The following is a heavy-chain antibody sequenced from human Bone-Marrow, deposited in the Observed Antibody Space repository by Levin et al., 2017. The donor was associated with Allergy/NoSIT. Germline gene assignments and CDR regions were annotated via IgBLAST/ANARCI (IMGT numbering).Heavy chain of an antibody. CDR1: GLSLSTYA. Sequence: GGSLRLSCAASGLSLSTYATSWVRQAPGKGLEWVSAISASGGSTYYADSVKGRFTISRANSKNTLYLQMQSLRVEDTALYYCAKGLPHRSGWYWGGVDFWGQGTLVTVSS. J-gene: IGHJ4*02. D-gene: IGHD6-19*01. V-gene: IGHV3-23*01. CDR2: ISASGGST. CDR3: AKGLPHRSGWYWGGVDF.